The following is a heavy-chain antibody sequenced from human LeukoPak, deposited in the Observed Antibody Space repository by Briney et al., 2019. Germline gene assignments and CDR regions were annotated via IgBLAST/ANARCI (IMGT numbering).Heavy chain of an antibody. D-gene: IGHD3-10*01. CDR3: ARDGSGLSGGRWYFDY. V-gene: IGHV3-64*01. J-gene: IGHJ4*02. CDR1: GFTFSNYA. Sequence: AGGSLRLSCAASGFTFSNYAMQWVPQAPGKGLEYVSAISSKGDSTYYANSVKGRFTISRDNSKNMLYLQMGSLRAEDMAVYYCARDGSGLSGGRWYFDYGGQGTLVTVSS. CDR2: ISSKGDST.